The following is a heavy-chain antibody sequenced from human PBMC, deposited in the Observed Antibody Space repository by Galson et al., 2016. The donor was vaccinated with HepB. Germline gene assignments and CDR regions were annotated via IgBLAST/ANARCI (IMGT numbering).Heavy chain of an antibody. CDR2: IIPIFGTV. D-gene: IGHD2-21*01. Sequence: QSGAEVKKPGTSLRVSCKASGGTFSTYAISWVRQAPGQGLEWMGGIIPIFGTVNYAQKFQGRVTITADESQNTAYVVLTSLISEDTAMYYCARGLLWSFETYYLDYWGQGTLVTVSS. CDR3: ARGLLWSFETYYLDY. J-gene: IGHJ4*02. V-gene: IGHV1-69*01. CDR1: GGTFSTYA.